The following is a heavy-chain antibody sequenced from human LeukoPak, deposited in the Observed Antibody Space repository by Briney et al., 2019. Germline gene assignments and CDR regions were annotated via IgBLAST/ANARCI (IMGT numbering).Heavy chain of an antibody. CDR3: ARDGTLKYFQH. CDR2: IYHSGST. V-gene: IGHV4-38-2*02. D-gene: IGHD1-1*01. CDR1: GYSISSGYY. J-gene: IGHJ1*01. Sequence: PSETLSLTCTVSGYSISSGYYWGWIRQPPGQGLEWIGSIYHSGSTYYNPSLKSRVTISVDTSKNQFSLKLSSVTAADTAVYYCARDGTLKYFQHWGQGTLVTVSS.